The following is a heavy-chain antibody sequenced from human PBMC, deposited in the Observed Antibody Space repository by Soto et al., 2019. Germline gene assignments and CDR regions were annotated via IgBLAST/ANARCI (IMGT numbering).Heavy chain of an antibody. CDR1: GGTFSSYA. CDR2: IIPIFGTA. V-gene: IGHV1-69*13. J-gene: IGHJ6*02. CDR3: ARSIRWAVGVVPAAYYYYGMDV. Sequence: ASVKVSCKASGGTFSSYAISWVRQAPGQGLEWMGGIIPIFGTANYAQKLQGRVTITADESTSTAYTELSSLRSEDTAVYYCARSIRWAVGVVPAAYYYYGMDVWGQGTTVTVS. D-gene: IGHD2-2*01.